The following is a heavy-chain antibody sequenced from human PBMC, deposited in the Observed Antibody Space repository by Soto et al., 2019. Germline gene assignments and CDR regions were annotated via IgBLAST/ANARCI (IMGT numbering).Heavy chain of an antibody. D-gene: IGHD4-17*01. J-gene: IGHJ4*02. Sequence: SETLSLTCTVSGGSISSYYWSWIRQPPGKGLEWIGYIYYSGSTNYNPSLKSRVTISVDTSKNQFSPKLSSVTAADTAVYYCAGRNGDYGDYGYYFDYWGQGTLVTVSS. CDR3: AGRNGDYGDYGYYFDY. CDR2: IYYSGST. CDR1: GGSISSYY. V-gene: IGHV4-59*08.